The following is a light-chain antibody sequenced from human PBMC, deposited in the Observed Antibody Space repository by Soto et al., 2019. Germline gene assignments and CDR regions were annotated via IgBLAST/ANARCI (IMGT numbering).Light chain of an antibody. J-gene: IGLJ1*01. V-gene: IGLV1-40*01. Sequence: QCSLTQPPSVSGARGQRLTISCTGSISNIGANSDVHWYQQLTGAAPKLLIYGNSNRPSGVSDRFSGSKSGTSASLAITGLQAEDEADYYCQSYDSSLSGFYVFGTGTKVTVL. CDR3: QSYDSSLSGFYV. CDR1: ISNIGANSD. CDR2: GNS.